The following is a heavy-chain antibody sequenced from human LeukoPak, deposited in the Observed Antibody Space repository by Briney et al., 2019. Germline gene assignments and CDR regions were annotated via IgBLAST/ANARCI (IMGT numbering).Heavy chain of an antibody. CDR3: ARVSRFLEWLFAIDY. D-gene: IGHD3-3*01. Sequence: SETLSLTCTVSGGSISSGDYYWSWIRQPPGKGLEWIGYIYYSGSTYYNPSLKSRVTISVDTSKNQFSLKLSSVTAADTAVYYCARVSRFLEWLFAIDYWGQGTLVTVSS. CDR1: GGSISSGDYY. CDR2: IYYSGST. J-gene: IGHJ4*02. V-gene: IGHV4-30-4*08.